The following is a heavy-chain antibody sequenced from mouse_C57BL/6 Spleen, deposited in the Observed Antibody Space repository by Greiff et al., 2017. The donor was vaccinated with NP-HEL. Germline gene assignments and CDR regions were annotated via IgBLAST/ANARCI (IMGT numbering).Heavy chain of an antibody. V-gene: IGHV5-4*03. D-gene: IGHD1-1*01. Sequence: EVMLVESGGGLVKPGGSLKLSCAASGFTFSSYAMSWVRQTPEKRLEWVATISDGGSYTSYPDNVKGRFTISRDNAKNNLYLQMSHLKSEDTAMYYCARFTTPYFDYWGQGTTLTVSS. CDR3: ARFTTPYFDY. CDR2: ISDGGSYT. CDR1: GFTFSSYA. J-gene: IGHJ2*01.